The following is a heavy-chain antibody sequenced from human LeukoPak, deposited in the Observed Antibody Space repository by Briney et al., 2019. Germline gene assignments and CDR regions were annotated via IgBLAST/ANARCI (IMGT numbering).Heavy chain of an antibody. D-gene: IGHD6-13*01. J-gene: IGHJ4*02. V-gene: IGHV1-46*01. CDR3: ARAQYSSISFDY. CDR2: INPSGGST. Sequence: ASVKVSCKASGYAFTSYYMHWVRQAPGQGLEWMGIINPSGGSTSYAQKFQGRVTMTRDMSTSTVYMELSSLRSEDTAVYYCARAQYSSISFDYWGQGTLVTVSS. CDR1: GYAFTSYY.